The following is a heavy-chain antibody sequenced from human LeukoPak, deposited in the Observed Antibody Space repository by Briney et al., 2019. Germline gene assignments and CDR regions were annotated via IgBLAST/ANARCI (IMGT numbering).Heavy chain of an antibody. CDR3: AKFGGYGSGSYYNPDY. J-gene: IGHJ4*02. CDR2: ISGSGGGT. Sequence: PGGSLRLSCAVSGFTFIIYAMSWGRQAPGKGLEWVSVISGSGGGTYYADSVKGRFTISRDNSKNTLYLQMNSLRAEDTAVYYCAKFGGYGSGSYYNPDYWGQGTLVTVSS. D-gene: IGHD3-10*01. CDR1: GFTFIIYA. V-gene: IGHV3-23*01.